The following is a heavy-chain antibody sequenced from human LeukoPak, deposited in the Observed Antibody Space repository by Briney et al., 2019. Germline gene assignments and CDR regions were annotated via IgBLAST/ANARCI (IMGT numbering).Heavy chain of an antibody. Sequence: SVKVSCKASGGTFSSCAISWVRQAPGQGLEWMGRIIPILGIANYAQKFQGRVTITADKSTSTAYMELSSLRSEDTAVYYCARGAWVRGTYYYGSGSYSNPPFDYWGQGTLVTVSS. J-gene: IGHJ4*02. V-gene: IGHV1-69*04. CDR2: IIPILGIA. CDR1: GGTFSSCA. CDR3: ARGAWVRGTYYYGSGSYSNPPFDY. D-gene: IGHD3-10*01.